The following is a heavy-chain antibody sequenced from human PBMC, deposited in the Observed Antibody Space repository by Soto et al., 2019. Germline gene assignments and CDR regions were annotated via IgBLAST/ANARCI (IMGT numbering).Heavy chain of an antibody. J-gene: IGHJ4*02. D-gene: IGHD4-17*01. V-gene: IGHV4-34*06. CDR2: INHSGRT. Sequence: SETLSLTCAVYGGSFSGYYWSWIRQPPGKGLEWIGEINHSGRTHYNPSLKSRVTMSIDTSKTQFSLKLDSVTAADTAVYYCALLSDYVGVSRNWGQGTLVTVS. CDR3: ALLSDYVGVSRN. CDR1: GGSFSGYY.